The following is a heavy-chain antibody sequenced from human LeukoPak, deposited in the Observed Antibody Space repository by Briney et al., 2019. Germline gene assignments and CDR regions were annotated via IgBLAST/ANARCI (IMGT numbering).Heavy chain of an antibody. CDR3: ATYRQVLLPFES. V-gene: IGHV3-21*01. Sequence: GGSLRLSCAASGFTFSSYSMNWVRQAPGKGLEWVSSISSSSSYIYYADSVKGRFTISRDNAKSSLYLQMNSLRAEDTAVYYCATYRQVLLPFESWGQGTLVTVSS. CDR1: GFTFSSYS. J-gene: IGHJ4*02. CDR2: ISSSSSYI. D-gene: IGHD2-8*02.